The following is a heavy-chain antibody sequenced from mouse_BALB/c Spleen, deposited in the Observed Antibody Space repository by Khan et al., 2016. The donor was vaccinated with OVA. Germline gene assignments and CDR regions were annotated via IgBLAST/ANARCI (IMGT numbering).Heavy chain of an antibody. J-gene: IGHJ2*01. V-gene: IGHV5-6-3*01. CDR1: GFTFSSYG. CDR3: ARMARTIN. Sequence: EVQGVESGGGLVQPGGSLKLSCAASGFTFSSYGMSWVRQTPDKRLELVATINSNGGSTYYPDSVKGRFTISRDNAKNTLYLQMSSLKSEDTVMYYCARMARTINWGQGTTLTVSS. CDR2: INSNGGST.